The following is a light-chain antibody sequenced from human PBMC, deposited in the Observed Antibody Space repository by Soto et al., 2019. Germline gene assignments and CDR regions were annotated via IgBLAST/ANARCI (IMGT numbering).Light chain of an antibody. CDR1: QSVSSN. J-gene: IGKJ5*01. V-gene: IGKV3-15*01. CDR3: QLPHLLRIT. CDR2: GAS. Sequence: IVMKISPATLSVTPGEGATLSCRASQSVSSNLAWYQQKPGQAPRLLIYGASTRATGIPARFSGSGSGTDFTLTISSLEPEDSTVYYCQLPHLLRITFAEGGLLEIK.